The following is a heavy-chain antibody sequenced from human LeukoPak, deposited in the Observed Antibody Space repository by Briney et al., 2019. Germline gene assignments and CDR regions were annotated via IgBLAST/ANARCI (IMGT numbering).Heavy chain of an antibody. CDR1: GGYSRGYY. J-gene: IGHJ1*01. CDR3: ARGPRRYYDSSGYYYRAEYFQH. V-gene: IGHV4-34*01. CDR2: INHSGST. Sequence: SETLSLTCAVYGGYSRGYYWSWIRQPPGKGLEWIGEINHSGSTNYNPSLKSRVTISVDTSKNQFSLKLGSVTAADTAVYYCARGPRRYYDSSGYYYRAEYFQHWGQGTLVTVSS. D-gene: IGHD3-22*01.